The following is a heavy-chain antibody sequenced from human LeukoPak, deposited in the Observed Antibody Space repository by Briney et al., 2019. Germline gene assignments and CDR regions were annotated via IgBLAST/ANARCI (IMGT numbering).Heavy chain of an antibody. J-gene: IGHJ4*02. CDR2: ISWDGGST. D-gene: IGHD6-6*01. CDR1: GFTFDDYT. CDR3: AKERGAPPGVTEYSSSPNFDY. Sequence: PGGSLRLSCAASGFTFDDYTMHWVRQAPGKGLEWVSLISWDGGSTYYADSVKGRFTISRDNSKNSLYLQMNSLRTEDTALYYCAKERGAPPGVTEYSSSPNFDYWGQGTLVTVSS. V-gene: IGHV3-43*01.